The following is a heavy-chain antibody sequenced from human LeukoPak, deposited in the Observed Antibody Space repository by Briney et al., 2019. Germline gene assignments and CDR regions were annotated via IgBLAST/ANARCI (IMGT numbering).Heavy chain of an antibody. V-gene: IGHV3-21*01. CDR3: AREPFWSGYYSNLHFDY. J-gene: IGHJ4*02. D-gene: IGHD3-3*01. Sequence: PGGSLRLSCAASGFTFSSYSMNWVRQAPGKGLEWVSSISSSSSYIYYADSVKGRFTISRDNGQNSLYLQMNSLRAEDTAVYYCAREPFWSGYYSNLHFDYWGQGTLVTVSS. CDR2: ISSSSSYI. CDR1: GFTFSSYS.